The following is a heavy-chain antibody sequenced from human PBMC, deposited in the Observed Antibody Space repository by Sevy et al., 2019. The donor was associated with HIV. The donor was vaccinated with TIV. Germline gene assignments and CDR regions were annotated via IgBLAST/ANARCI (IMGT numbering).Heavy chain of an antibody. V-gene: IGHV3-23*01. J-gene: IGHJ5*02. CDR3: AKDRFVVVTTNWFDP. CDR1: GFTFSSYA. CDR2: ISGSGGST. Sequence: GGSLRLSCAASGFTFSSYAMSWVRQAPGKGLEWVSAISGSGGSTYYADSVKGRFTISRDNSKNTLYLQMNSLRAEDTAVYYCAKDRFVVVTTNWFDPWGQGTLVTVSS. D-gene: IGHD2-21*02.